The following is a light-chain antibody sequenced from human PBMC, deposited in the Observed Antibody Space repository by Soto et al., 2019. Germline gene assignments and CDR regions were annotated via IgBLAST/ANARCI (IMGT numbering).Light chain of an antibody. CDR2: LEGSGSY. CDR1: SGHSSYI. CDR3: ETWDSNTRV. Sequence: QLVLTQSSSASASLGSSVKLTCTLSSGHSSYIIAWHQQQPGNAPRFLMKLEGSGSYNKVSGVPDRFSGSSSGADRYLTISNLQFEDEADYYCETWDSNTRVFGGGTKLTVL. J-gene: IGLJ3*02. V-gene: IGLV4-60*02.